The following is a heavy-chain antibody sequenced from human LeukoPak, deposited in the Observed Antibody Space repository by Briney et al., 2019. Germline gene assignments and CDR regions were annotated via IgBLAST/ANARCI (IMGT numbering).Heavy chain of an antibody. CDR2: INTNTGNP. CDR3: AGANQQLVYYMDV. D-gene: IGHD6-13*01. CDR1: GYTFTSYA. Sequence: ASVKVSCKASGYTFTSYAMNWVRQAPGQGLEWMGWINTNTGNPTYAQGFTGRFVFSLDTSVSTAYLQISSLKAEDTAAYYCAGANQQLVYYMDVWGKGTTVTVSS. V-gene: IGHV7-4-1*02. J-gene: IGHJ6*03.